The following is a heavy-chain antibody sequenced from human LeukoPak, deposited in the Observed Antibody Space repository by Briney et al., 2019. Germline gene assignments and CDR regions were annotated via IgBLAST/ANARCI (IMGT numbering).Heavy chain of an antibody. J-gene: IGHJ4*02. D-gene: IGHD3-10*01. V-gene: IGHV3-66*01. CDR3: ATRRFGELTY. Sequence: GGSLRLSCAASGFTFRHYAMSWVRQAPGKGLEWVSILYHGGSTYYADSVKGRFSISRDTSKNTLYPQMNSLRVEDTAVYYCATRRFGELTYWGQGTLVTVSS. CDR1: GFTFRHYA. CDR2: LYHGGST.